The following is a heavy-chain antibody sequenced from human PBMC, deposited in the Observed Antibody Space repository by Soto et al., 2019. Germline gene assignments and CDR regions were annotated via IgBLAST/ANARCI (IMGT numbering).Heavy chain of an antibody. CDR3: ARNPQNYYGSET. CDR2: IIPIFGTA. J-gene: IGHJ4*02. CDR1: GGTFSSYA. D-gene: IGHD3-10*01. V-gene: IGHV1-69*06. Sequence: SVKVSCKASGGTFSSYAISWVRQAPGQGLEWMGGIIPIFGTANYAQKFQGRVTITADKSTSTAYMELSSLRSEDTAVYYCARNPQNYYGSETWGQGTLVTSPQ.